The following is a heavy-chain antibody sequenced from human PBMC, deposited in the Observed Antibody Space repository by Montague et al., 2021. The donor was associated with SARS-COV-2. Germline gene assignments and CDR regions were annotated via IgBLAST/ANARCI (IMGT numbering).Heavy chain of an antibody. J-gene: IGHJ4*02. D-gene: IGHD3-10*01. V-gene: IGHV3-23*01. CDR1: GFTFSSYA. Sequence: SLRLSCAVSGFTFSSYAMSWVRQAPGKGLEWVSVISGSGGSTYYADSVKGRFTISRDNSKNTLYLQMYSLRAEDTAVYYCAKGLSSGSYYSSYFDYWGQGTLVTVSS. CDR3: AKGLSSGSYYSSYFDY. CDR2: ISGSGGST.